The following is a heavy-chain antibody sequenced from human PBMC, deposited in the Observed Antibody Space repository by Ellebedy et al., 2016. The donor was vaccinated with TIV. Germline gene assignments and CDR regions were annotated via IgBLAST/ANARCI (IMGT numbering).Heavy chain of an antibody. Sequence: PGGSLRLSCAASGFTFNAYWMNWVRRAPGKGLEWVASIKHDGTETYYVDSVKGRFSISRDNAQNSLYLQMNSLRAEETAVYYCARDPMFHIGVGPAAIDYWGQGTLVSVSS. CDR1: GFTFNAYW. V-gene: IGHV3-7*01. J-gene: IGHJ4*01. CDR2: IKHDGTET. D-gene: IGHD2-2*01. CDR3: ARDPMFHIGVGPAAIDY.